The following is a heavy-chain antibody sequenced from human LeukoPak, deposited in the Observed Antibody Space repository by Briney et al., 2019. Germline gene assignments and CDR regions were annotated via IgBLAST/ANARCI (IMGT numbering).Heavy chain of an antibody. V-gene: IGHV4-30-2*01. D-gene: IGHD3-22*01. CDR3: ARGYDSSGYYPYYFDY. J-gene: IGHJ4*02. Sequence: SETLSLTGAVSGGSISSGGYSWSWIRQPPGKGLEWIGYIYHSGSTYYNPSLKSRVTISVDRSKNQFSLKPSSVTAADTAVYYCARGYDSSGYYPYYFDYWGQGTLVTVSS. CDR2: IYHSGST. CDR1: GGSISSGGYS.